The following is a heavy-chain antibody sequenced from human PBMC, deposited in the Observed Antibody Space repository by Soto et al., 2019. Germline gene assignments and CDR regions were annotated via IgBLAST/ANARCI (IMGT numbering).Heavy chain of an antibody. Sequence: GGSLRLSCAASGFTFSNYWMTWVRQAPGKGLEWVANIIQDGSDKSYVDSVKGRFTVSRDNAKSSLYLQMNSLRAEDTAVYYCARHSYYFYQVWGQGTLVIVSS. D-gene: IGHD4-4*01. CDR1: GFTFSNYW. CDR3: ARHSYYFYQV. CDR2: IIQDGSDK. J-gene: IGHJ1*01. V-gene: IGHV3-7*01.